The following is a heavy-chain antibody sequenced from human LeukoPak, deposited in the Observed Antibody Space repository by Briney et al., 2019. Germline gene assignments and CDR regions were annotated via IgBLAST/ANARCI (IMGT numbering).Heavy chain of an antibody. D-gene: IGHD3-22*01. CDR3: AREQYYYDSSAYPFDY. V-gene: IGHV4-4*07. J-gene: IGHJ4*02. CDR2: IYTSGNS. CDR1: GGSISSYY. Sequence: SETLSLTCTVSGGSISSYYWSWIRQPAGKGLEWIGRIYTSGNSNYNPSPKSRVTMSVDTSKNQFSLKLSSVTAADTAVYYCAREQYYYDSSAYPFDYWGQGTLVTVSS.